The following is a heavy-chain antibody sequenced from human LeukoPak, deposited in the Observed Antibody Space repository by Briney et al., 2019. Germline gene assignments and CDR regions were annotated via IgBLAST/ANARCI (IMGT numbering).Heavy chain of an antibody. CDR3: ARRGNYYGSYGMDV. CDR2: MNPNSGNT. CDR1: GYTFTSYD. D-gene: IGHD3-10*01. J-gene: IGHJ6*02. Sequence: GASVKVSCKASGYTFTSYDINWVRQATGQGLEWMGWMNPNSGNTGYAQKFQGRVTMTRNTSISTAYMELSSLRSEDTAVYYCARRGNYYGSYGMDVWGQGTTVTVSS. V-gene: IGHV1-8*01.